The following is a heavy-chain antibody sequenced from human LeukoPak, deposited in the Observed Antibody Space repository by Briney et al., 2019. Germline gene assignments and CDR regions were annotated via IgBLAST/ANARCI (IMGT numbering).Heavy chain of an antibody. J-gene: IGHJ6*01. Sequence: GASLKLSCAASGYTFTSYDINWVRQATGQGLEWMGWMNPNSGNTGYAQKLQGRGTMTRNTTIRTAYMELGSLRAENTAVYCCGTGRITMNGMDVWGQGTTVTVAS. CDR2: MNPNSGNT. V-gene: IGHV1-8*01. CDR1: GYTFTSYD. D-gene: IGHD3-22*01. CDR3: GTGRITMNGMDV.